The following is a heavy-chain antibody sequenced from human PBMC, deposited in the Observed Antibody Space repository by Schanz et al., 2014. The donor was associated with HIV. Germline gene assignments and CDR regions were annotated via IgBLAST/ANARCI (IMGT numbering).Heavy chain of an antibody. V-gene: IGHV3-30*03. CDR2: ISYDGSNE. Sequence: QVQLVESGGGVVQPGRSLRLSCAASGFTFSRDGMNWVRQAPGKGLECVAVISYDGSNEYYADSVKGRFTTSRDSSKNTLVLQMNSLRVEDTATYYCRVFMGAFDVWGQGTMVTVSS. CDR3: RVFMGAFDV. CDR1: GFTFSRDG. J-gene: IGHJ3*01. D-gene: IGHD6-13*01.